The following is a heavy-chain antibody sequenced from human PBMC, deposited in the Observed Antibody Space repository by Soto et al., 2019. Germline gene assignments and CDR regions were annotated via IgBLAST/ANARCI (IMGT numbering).Heavy chain of an antibody. J-gene: IGHJ6*02. CDR1: GFTFSDYY. V-gene: IGHV3-11*06. CDR3: ARGKSSSSDYYYYGMDV. D-gene: IGHD6-6*01. CDR2: ISSSSSYT. Sequence: QVQLVEPGGGLVKPGGSLRLSCAASGFTFSDYYMSWIRQAPGKGLEWVSYISSSSSYTNYADSVKGRFTISRDNAKNSLYLQMNSLRAEDTAVYYCARGKSSSSDYYYYGMDVWGQGTTVTVSS.